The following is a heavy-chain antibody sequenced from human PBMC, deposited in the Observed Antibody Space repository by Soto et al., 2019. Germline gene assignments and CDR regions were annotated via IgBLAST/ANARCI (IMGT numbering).Heavy chain of an antibody. Sequence: GASVKGSCKGSGYTITGDDINWVRQATGQGLEWMGWMNPNSGNTGYAQKFQGRVTMTRNTSISTAYMELSSLRSEDTAVYYCASSSDGADYYYYMDVWGKGTTVTVSS. CDR3: ASSSDGADYYYYMDV. J-gene: IGHJ6*03. CDR2: MNPNSGNT. V-gene: IGHV1-8*01. D-gene: IGHD6-19*01. CDR1: GYTITGDD.